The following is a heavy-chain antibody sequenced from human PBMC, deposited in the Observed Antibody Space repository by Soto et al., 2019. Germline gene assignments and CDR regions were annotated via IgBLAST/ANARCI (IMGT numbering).Heavy chain of an antibody. CDR1: GFTVSSKY. J-gene: IGHJ4*02. D-gene: IGHD1-1*01. CDR3: ARDRYPLDY. V-gene: IGHV3-66*01. Sequence: EVQLVESGGGLVQPGGSLRLSCAASGFTVSSKYMSWVRQAPEKELEWFSVIVSGGSTYYTDSVKGRFTISRDNAKKTLYLQMNSLRAEDTAVYYCARDRYPLDYWGQGTLVTVSS. CDR2: IVSGGST.